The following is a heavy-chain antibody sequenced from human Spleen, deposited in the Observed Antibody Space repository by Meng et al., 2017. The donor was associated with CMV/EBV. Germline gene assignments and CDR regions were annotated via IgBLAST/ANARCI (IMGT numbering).Heavy chain of an antibody. D-gene: IGHD3-22*01. V-gene: IGHV3-53*01. CDR1: GFTVSSNY. CDR3: ASYDRRVNFDL. CDR2: IYSGGST. Sequence: GESLKISCAASGFTVSSNYMSWVRQAPGKGLEWVSVIYSGGSTYYADSVKGRFTISRDNAKNTLYLQMNSLRAEDTAVYYCASYDRRVNFDLWGRGTLVTVSS. J-gene: IGHJ2*01.